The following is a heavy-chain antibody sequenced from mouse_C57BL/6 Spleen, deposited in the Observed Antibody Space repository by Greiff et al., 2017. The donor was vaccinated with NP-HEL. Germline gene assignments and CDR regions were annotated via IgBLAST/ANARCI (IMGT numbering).Heavy chain of an antibody. V-gene: IGHV5-6*02. D-gene: IGHD2-5*01. CDR1: GFTFSSYG. CDR2: ISSGGSYT. CDR3: ARPPYSNYDYFDY. J-gene: IGHJ2*01. Sequence: DVMLVESGGDLVKPGGSLKLSCAASGFTFSSYGMSWVRQTPDKRLEWVATISSGGSYTYYPDSVKGRFTISRDNAKNTLYLQMSSLKSEDTAMYYCARPPYSNYDYFDYWGQGTTLTVSS.